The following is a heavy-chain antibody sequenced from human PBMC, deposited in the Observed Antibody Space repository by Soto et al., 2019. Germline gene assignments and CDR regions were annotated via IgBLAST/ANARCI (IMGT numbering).Heavy chain of an antibody. J-gene: IGHJ4*02. CDR1: GGSISSSSYY. V-gene: IGHV4-39*02. Sequence: SETLSLTCTVSGGSISSSSYYWGWIRQPPGKGLEWIGNIYYRGSTYYNPSLKSRVTISVDTSRNQFSLKLTSVTAADMAVFFCARDSGSYDFDSWGQGALVTVSS. CDR2: IYYRGST. CDR3: ARDSGSYDFDS. D-gene: IGHD1-26*01.